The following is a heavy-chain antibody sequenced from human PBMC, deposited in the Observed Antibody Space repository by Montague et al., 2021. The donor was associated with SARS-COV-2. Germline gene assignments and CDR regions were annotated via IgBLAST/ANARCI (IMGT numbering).Heavy chain of an antibody. CDR2: IYYSGST. D-gene: IGHD4-17*01. Sequence: SETLSLTCTVSGGSISSSSYYWGWIRQPPGKGLEWIRSIYYSGSTYYNPSLKSRVTISVDASKNQFSLKLSSVTAADTAVYYCARDGGTVTTVLGVGYLRGGLNWFDPWGQGTLVTVSS. J-gene: IGHJ5*02. CDR3: ARDGGTVTTVLGVGYLRGGLNWFDP. CDR1: GGSISSSSYY. V-gene: IGHV4-39*07.